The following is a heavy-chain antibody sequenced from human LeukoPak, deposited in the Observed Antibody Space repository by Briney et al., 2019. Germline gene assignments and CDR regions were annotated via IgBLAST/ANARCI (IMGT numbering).Heavy chain of an antibody. CDR2: INHSGST. V-gene: IGHV4-34*01. CDR3: ARNQLRRRYYYYGMDV. D-gene: IGHD5-24*01. CDR1: GGSFSGYY. J-gene: IGHJ6*04. Sequence: SETLSLTCAVYGGSFSGYYWSWIRQPPGKGLEWIGEINHSGSTNYNPSLKSRVTISVDTSKNQFPLKLSSVTAADTAVYYCARNQLRRRYYYYGMDVWGKGTTVTVSS.